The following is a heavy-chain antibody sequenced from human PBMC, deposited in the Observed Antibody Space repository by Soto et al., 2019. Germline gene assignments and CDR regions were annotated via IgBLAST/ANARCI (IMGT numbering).Heavy chain of an antibody. V-gene: IGHV3-21*01. CDR1: GFTFTRYS. J-gene: IGHJ4*02. CDR2: ISSTTNYI. Sequence: EVQLVESGGGLVKPGGSLRLSCAASGFTFTRYSMNWVRQAPGNGLEWVSSISSTTNYIYYADSMKGRFTVSRDNAKNSVYLEMNSLSAEDTAVYYCARESEDLTSNFDYWGQGTLVTVSS. CDR3: ARESEDLTSNFDY.